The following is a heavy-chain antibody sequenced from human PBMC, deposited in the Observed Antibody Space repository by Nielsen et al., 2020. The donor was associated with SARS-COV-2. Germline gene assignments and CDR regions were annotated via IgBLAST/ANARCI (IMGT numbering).Heavy chain of an antibody. V-gene: IGHV3-30*18. CDR2: ISYDGSNK. J-gene: IGHJ4*02. D-gene: IGHD4-17*01. CDR3: AKDLLSATVTALDY. Sequence: LSLTCAASGFTFSSYGMHWVRQAPGKGLEWVAVISYDGSNKYYADSVKGRFTISRDNSKNTLYLQMNSLRAEDTAVYYCAKDLLSATVTALDYWGQGTLVTVSS. CDR1: GFTFSSYG.